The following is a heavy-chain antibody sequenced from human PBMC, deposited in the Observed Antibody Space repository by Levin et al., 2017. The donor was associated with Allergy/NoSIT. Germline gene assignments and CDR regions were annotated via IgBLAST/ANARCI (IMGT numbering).Heavy chain of an antibody. D-gene: IGHD3-16*02. V-gene: IGHV1-24*01. CDR1: GYTLTELS. J-gene: IGHJ3*02. CDR2: FDPEDGER. Sequence: ASVKVSCKVSGYTLTELSMHWVRQAPGKGLEWMGGFDPEDGERIYAQKFQGRVTMTEDTSTDTAYMEMSSLRSEDTAVYYCATGFGGVIATDAFDIWSQGTMVTVSS. CDR3: ATGFGGVIATDAFDI.